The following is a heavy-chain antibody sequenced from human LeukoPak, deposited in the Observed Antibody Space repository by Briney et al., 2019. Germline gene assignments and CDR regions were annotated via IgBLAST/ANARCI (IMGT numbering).Heavy chain of an antibody. V-gene: IGHV1-2*02. J-gene: IGHJ5*02. CDR3: ASSQYCGGDCYDGGNWFDP. Sequence: ASVKVSCKASGYTFTGYYMHWVRQAPGQGREWMGWINPNSGGTNYAQKFQGRVTMTRDTSISTAYMELSRLRSDDTAVYYCASSQYCGGDCYDGGNWFDPWGQGTLVTVSS. D-gene: IGHD2-21*02. CDR2: INPNSGGT. CDR1: GYTFTGYY.